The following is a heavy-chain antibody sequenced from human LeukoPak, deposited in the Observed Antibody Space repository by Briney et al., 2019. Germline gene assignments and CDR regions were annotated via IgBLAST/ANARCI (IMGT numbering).Heavy chain of an antibody. D-gene: IGHD3-10*01. CDR2: MYRSGST. V-gene: IGHV4-4*07. CDR3: ARRLRDAFDI. CDR1: GGSISSYY. Sequence: SETLSLTCTVSGGSISSYYWSWVRQPAGKGLEWIGRMYRSGSTTYNPSLKSRVTMSADTSKNQFSLKVTSVTAADTAVYYCARRLRDAFDIWGQGTMVTVSS. J-gene: IGHJ3*02.